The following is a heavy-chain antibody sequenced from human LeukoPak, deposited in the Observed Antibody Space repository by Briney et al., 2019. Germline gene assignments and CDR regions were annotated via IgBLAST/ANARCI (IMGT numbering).Heavy chain of an antibody. D-gene: IGHD4-17*01. J-gene: IGHJ4*02. CDR3: AKAPTADYGVYFDY. Sequence: GGSLRLSCAASGFTFSSYAMSWVRRAPGKGLEWVSAISGSGGSTYYADSVKGRFTISRDNSKNTLYLQMNSLRAEDTAVYYCAKAPTADYGVYFDYWGQGTLVTVSS. V-gene: IGHV3-23*01. CDR1: GFTFSSYA. CDR2: ISGSGGST.